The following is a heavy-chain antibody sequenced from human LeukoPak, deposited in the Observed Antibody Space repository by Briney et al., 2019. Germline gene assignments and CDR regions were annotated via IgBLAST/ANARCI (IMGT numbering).Heavy chain of an antibody. V-gene: IGHV4-34*01. D-gene: IGHD3-3*01. CDR2: INHSGST. CDR1: GGSFSGYY. CDR3: ARVRRVGVFDY. J-gene: IGHJ4*02. Sequence: SETLSLTCAVYGGSFSGYYWSWIRQPPGKGLEWIGEINHSGSTNYNPSLKSRVTISVDTSKNQFSLKLSSVTAADTAVYYCARVRRVGVFDYWGQGTLVTVSS.